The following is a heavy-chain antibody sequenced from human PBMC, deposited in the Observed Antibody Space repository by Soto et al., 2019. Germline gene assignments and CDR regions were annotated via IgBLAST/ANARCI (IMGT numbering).Heavy chain of an antibody. CDR3: ARVVGGYDFWSGYPDY. V-gene: IGHV3-7*03. CDR2: IKQDGSEK. D-gene: IGHD3-3*01. CDR1: GFTFSSYW. J-gene: IGHJ4*02. Sequence: HPGGSLRLSCAASGFTFSSYWMSWVRQAPGKGLEWVANIKQDGSEKYYVDSVKGRFTISRDNAKNSLYLQMNSLRAEDTAVYYCARVVGGYDFWSGYPDYWGQGTLVTVSS.